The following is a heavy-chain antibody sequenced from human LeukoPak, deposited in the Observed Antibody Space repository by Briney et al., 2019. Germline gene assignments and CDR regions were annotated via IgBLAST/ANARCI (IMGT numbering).Heavy chain of an antibody. Sequence: GGXLRLSCAASGFTFSSYSMNWVRQAPGKGLEWVSSISSSSSYIYYADSVKGRFTISRDNAKNSLYLQMNSLRAEDTAVYYCARDFSGGFDYWGQGTLVTVSS. J-gene: IGHJ4*02. D-gene: IGHD3-10*01. CDR2: ISSSSSYI. CDR3: ARDFSGGFDY. V-gene: IGHV3-21*01. CDR1: GFTFSSYS.